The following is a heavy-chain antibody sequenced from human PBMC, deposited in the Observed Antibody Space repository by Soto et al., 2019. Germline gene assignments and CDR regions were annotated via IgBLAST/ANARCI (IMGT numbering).Heavy chain of an antibody. CDR3: ARSGYSYGYVYLFDP. Sequence: GGSLRLSCAASGFTFSSYGMHWVRQAPGKGLEWVAVIWYDGSNKYYADSVKGRFTISRDNSKNTLYLQMNSLRAEDTAVYYCARSGYSYGYVYLFDPWGKGTLVTVSS. D-gene: IGHD5-18*01. J-gene: IGHJ5*02. CDR2: IWYDGSNK. CDR1: GFTFSSYG. V-gene: IGHV3-33*01.